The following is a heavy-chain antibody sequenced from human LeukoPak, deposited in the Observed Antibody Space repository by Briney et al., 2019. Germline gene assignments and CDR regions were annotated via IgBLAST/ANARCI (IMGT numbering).Heavy chain of an antibody. CDR1: GGSISNYY. CDR3: ARFSSIAAAFDY. CDR2: IYASGTT. J-gene: IGHJ4*02. V-gene: IGHV4-4*07. Sequence: NRSDTRSLTCTVPGGSISNYYWSRLRQPAGKGLDWIGRIYASGTTHYNLFLKSRVTLPVDTSKNQFSLNLSSVTAADTAVYYCARFSSIAAAFDYWVLGTLVTVSS. D-gene: IGHD6-13*01.